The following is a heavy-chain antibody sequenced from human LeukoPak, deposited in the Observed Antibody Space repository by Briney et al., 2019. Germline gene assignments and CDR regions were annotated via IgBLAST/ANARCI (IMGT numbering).Heavy chain of an antibody. CDR2: ISGDNGDT. CDR3: ARDRYGVRSGSCDY. CDR1: GYTFTSYG. Sequence: ASVKVSCKASGYTFTSYGISWVRQAPGQGLEWMGWISGDNGDTNYAQKLQGRVTMTTDTSTSTAYMELRSLRYDDTAVYYCARDRYGVRSGSCDYWGQGTLVIVSS. V-gene: IGHV1-18*01. J-gene: IGHJ4*02. D-gene: IGHD1-26*01.